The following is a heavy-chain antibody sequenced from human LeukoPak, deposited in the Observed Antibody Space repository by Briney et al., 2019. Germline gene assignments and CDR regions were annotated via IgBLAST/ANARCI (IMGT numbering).Heavy chain of an antibody. Sequence: AAPVKVSCKASGDTFSSYAISWVRQAPGQGLEWMGRIIPILGIANYAQKFQGRVTITADKSTSTAYMELSSLRSEDTAVYYCAREGGLYSGYDLRGGGAFDIWGQGTMVTVSS. CDR3: AREGGLYSGYDLRGGGAFDI. D-gene: IGHD5-12*01. V-gene: IGHV1-69*04. J-gene: IGHJ3*02. CDR2: IIPILGIA. CDR1: GDTFSSYA.